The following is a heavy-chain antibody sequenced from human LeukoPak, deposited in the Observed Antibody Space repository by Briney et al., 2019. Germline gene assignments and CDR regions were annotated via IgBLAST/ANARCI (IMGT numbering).Heavy chain of an antibody. V-gene: IGHV3-53*01. CDR2: IYSGGST. D-gene: IGHD6-13*01. J-gene: IGHJ6*02. CDR3: ARRPAGTHYYYGMDV. CDR1: GFTVSSNY. Sequence: PGGSLILSCAASGFTVSSNYMSWVRQAPGKGLEWVSVIYSGGSTYYADSVKGRFTISRDNSKNTLYLQMNSLRAEDTAVYYCARRPAGTHYYYGMDVWGQGTTVTVSS.